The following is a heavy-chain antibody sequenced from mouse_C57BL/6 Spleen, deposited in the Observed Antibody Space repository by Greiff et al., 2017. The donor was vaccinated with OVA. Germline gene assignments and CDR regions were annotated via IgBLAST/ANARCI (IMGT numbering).Heavy chain of an antibody. CDR3: ARGGYFDY. V-gene: IGHV5-4*03. CDR1: GFTFSSYA. CDR2: ISDGGSYT. Sequence: EVKLKESGGGLVKPGGSLKLSCAASGFTFSSYAMSWVRQTPEKRLEWVATISDGGSYTYYPDNVKGRFTISRDNAKNNLYLQMSHLKSEDTAMYYCARGGYFDYWGQGTTLTVSS. J-gene: IGHJ2*01.